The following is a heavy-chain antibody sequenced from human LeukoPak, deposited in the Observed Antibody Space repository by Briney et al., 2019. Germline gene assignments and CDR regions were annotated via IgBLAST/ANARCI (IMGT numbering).Heavy chain of an antibody. CDR1: GGSISSGGYY. V-gene: IGHV4-30-2*01. J-gene: IGHJ3*02. D-gene: IGHD1-26*01. Sequence: SETLSLTCTVSGGSISSGGYYWSWIRQPPGKGLEWIGYIYQSGSTYYNPSLKSRVTISVDRSKNQFSLKLSSVTAADTAVYYCARAGTPGAFDIWGQGTMVTVSS. CDR2: IYQSGST. CDR3: ARAGTPGAFDI.